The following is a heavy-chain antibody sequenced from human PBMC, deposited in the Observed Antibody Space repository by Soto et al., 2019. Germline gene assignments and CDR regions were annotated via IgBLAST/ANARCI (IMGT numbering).Heavy chain of an antibody. J-gene: IGHJ4*02. D-gene: IGHD6-6*01. Sequence: PGGSLRLSCAASGFTFSSYAMSWVRQAPGKGLEWVSAISGSGGSTYYAESVKGRFTNSRDNSKKTLHLQMNSLRAEDTAVYYCAPFLAKYSSPPGPSCWGQGTLVTVSS. CDR3: APFLAKYSSPPGPSC. CDR2: ISGSGGST. CDR1: GFTFSSYA. V-gene: IGHV3-23*01.